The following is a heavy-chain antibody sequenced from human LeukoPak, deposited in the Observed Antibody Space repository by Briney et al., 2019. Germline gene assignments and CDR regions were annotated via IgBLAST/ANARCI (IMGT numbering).Heavy chain of an antibody. Sequence: PGGSLRLSCAASGFTFSDYSMNWVRQAPGKGLEWVSSISSSSSYIYYADSVKGRFTISRDNAKNSLYLQMNSLRAEDTAVYYCARDLTPNAFDIWGQGTMVTVSS. CDR1: GFTFSDYS. D-gene: IGHD2-15*01. CDR2: ISSSSSYI. V-gene: IGHV3-21*01. CDR3: ARDLTPNAFDI. J-gene: IGHJ3*02.